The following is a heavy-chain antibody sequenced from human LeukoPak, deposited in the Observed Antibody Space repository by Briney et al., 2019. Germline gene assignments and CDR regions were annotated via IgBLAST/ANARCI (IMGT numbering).Heavy chain of an antibody. D-gene: IGHD6-13*01. CDR1: GGSISSYY. Sequence: SETLSLTCTVSGGSISSYYWGWIRQPPGKGLEWIGYISYSGNTNYNPSLKSRVTISVDPSKNQFSLKLTSVTAADTAVYYCARQGGYIAPLALWGQGTLVTVSA. V-gene: IGHV4-59*08. CDR3: ARQGGYIAPLAL. CDR2: ISYSGNT. J-gene: IGHJ4*02.